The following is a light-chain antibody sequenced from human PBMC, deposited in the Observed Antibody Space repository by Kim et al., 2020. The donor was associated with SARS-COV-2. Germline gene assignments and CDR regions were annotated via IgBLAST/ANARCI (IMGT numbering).Light chain of an antibody. J-gene: IGLJ3*02. Sequence: SSELTQDPAASVALGQTVRITCQGDSLRSYYASWYQQKPGQAPILVIYGKNNRPSGIPDRFSGSISGNTASLTVTGAQAVDEADYYCNSRDNSGDHVVFGGGTKLIVL. V-gene: IGLV3-19*01. CDR3: NSRDNSGDHVV. CDR1: SLRSYY. CDR2: GKN.